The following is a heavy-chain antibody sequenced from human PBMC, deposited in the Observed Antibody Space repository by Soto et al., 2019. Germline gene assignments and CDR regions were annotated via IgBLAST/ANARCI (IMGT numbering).Heavy chain of an antibody. Sequence: QVQLVQSGAEVKKPGASVKVSCKASGYTFTSYGISWVRQAPGQGLEWMGWISAYNGNTNYAQKFQGRVTITADKSTNTVYMELSSLRSEDTAVYYCARDAVGYQPPTYWGQGTLVTVSS. V-gene: IGHV1-18*01. D-gene: IGHD2-2*01. CDR3: ARDAVGYQPPTY. CDR2: ISAYNGNT. J-gene: IGHJ4*02. CDR1: GYTFTSYG.